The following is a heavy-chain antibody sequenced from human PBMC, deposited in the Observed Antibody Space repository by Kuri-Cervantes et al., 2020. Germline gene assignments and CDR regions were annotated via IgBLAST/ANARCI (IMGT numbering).Heavy chain of an antibody. V-gene: IGHV1-2*02. J-gene: IGHJ4*02. D-gene: IGHD6-13*01. Sequence: ASVKVSCKASGYTFSGYYMHWVRQAPGQGLEWMGWINPSSGATNYAQEFQGRVTVTTDTSTSTAYMELRSLRSDDTAVYYCARVAAAGRGFDYWGQGTLVTVSS. CDR3: ARVAAAGRGFDY. CDR1: GYTFSGYY. CDR2: INPSSGAT.